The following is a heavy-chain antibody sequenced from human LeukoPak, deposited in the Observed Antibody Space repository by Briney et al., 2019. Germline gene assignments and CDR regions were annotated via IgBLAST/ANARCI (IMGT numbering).Heavy chain of an antibody. D-gene: IGHD3-3*01. Sequence: GGSLRPSCAASGFTFSSYAMSWVRQAPGKGLEWVSVITSTGGGAYYADSVKGRFTISRENSKNTLYLQMNSLRADDTAVYYCAKVGSGSSSDYWGQGTLVTVSS. CDR1: GFTFSSYA. CDR3: AKVGSGSSSDY. V-gene: IGHV3-23*01. J-gene: IGHJ4*02. CDR2: ITSTGGGA.